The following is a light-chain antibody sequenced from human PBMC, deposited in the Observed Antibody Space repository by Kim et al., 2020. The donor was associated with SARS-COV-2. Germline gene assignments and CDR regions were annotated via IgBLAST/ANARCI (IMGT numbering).Light chain of an antibody. CDR2: GAS. Sequence: AFVGDRVTLTCRARQDTGSWVAWYQQKPGKAPKVLIYGASILQSGVPSRFSGSGSGTDFTLTINSLQPEDFAIYYCHQTRRFPYTFGGGTKVDIK. CDR3: HQTRRFPYT. V-gene: IGKV1-12*02. J-gene: IGKJ4*01. CDR1: QDTGSW.